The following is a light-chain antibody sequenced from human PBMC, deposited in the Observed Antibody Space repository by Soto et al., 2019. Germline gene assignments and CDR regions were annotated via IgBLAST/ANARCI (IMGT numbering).Light chain of an antibody. CDR2: GAA. V-gene: IGKV3-15*01. CDR1: QSVSSN. J-gene: IGKJ4*01. Sequence: EIVMTQSPATLSVSPGERATLSCRASQSVSSNFAWYQQKPGQAPRLLIYGAATRATGIPARFSGSGSGTEFTITISSLQSEDVADYYCQQYNNWPLTFGGGTKVEIK. CDR3: QQYNNWPLT.